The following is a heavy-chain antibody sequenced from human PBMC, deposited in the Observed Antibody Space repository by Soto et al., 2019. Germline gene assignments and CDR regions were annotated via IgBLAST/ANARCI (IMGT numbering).Heavy chain of an antibody. D-gene: IGHD3-3*01. CDR2: INHSGST. V-gene: IGHV4-34*01. J-gene: IGHJ6*02. CDR3: ARGTGVVYYYYYGMDV. Sequence: PSETLSLTCAVYGGSFSGYYWSWIRQPPGKGLEWIGEINHSGSTNYNPSLKSRVTISVDTSKNQSSLKLSSVTAADTAVYYCARGTGVVYYYYYGMDVWGQGTTVTVSS. CDR1: GGSFSGYY.